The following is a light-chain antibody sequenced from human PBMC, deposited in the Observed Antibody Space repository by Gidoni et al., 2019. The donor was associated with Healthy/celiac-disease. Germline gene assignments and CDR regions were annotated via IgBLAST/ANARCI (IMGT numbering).Light chain of an antibody. CDR1: NIGSKS. V-gene: IGLV3-21*02. J-gene: IGLJ2*01. CDR2: DDS. Sequence: SYVLTQQPSVSLAPVQTARITCGGNNIGSKSVHWYQQKPGQAPVLVVYDDSDRASGIPERFSGSNSGNTATLTISRVEAGDEADYYCQVWDSSSDHVVFGGGTKLTVL. CDR3: QVWDSSSDHVV.